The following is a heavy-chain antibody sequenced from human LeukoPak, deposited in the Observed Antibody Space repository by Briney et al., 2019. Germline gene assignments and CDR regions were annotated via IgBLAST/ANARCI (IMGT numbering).Heavy chain of an antibody. CDR3: TTENWYVFEN. CDR2: ITLDGSDS. Sequence: PGGSLRLSCAASGFPFSSYWMAWVRQAPGKGLEWVATITLDGSDSYCVDSVKGRFTVSRDNAKNSLYLQMNSLRVEDTAVFYCTTENWYVFENWGQGSLVTVSS. CDR1: GFPFSSYW. D-gene: IGHD1-1*01. V-gene: IGHV3-7*04. J-gene: IGHJ4*02.